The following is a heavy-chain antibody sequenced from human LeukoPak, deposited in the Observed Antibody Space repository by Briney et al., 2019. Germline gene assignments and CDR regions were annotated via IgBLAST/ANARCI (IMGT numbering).Heavy chain of an antibody. CDR1: GFTFSSYA. J-gene: IGHJ5*02. V-gene: IGHV3-23*01. Sequence: AGGSLRLSCAASGFTFSSYAMSWVRQAPGKGLEWVSAISGSGGSTCYADSVKGRFTISRDNSKNTLYLQMNSLRAEDTAVYYCAREFLPPGIAAAGTGWFDPWGQGTLVTVSS. CDR2: ISGSGGST. D-gene: IGHD6-13*01. CDR3: AREFLPPGIAAAGTGWFDP.